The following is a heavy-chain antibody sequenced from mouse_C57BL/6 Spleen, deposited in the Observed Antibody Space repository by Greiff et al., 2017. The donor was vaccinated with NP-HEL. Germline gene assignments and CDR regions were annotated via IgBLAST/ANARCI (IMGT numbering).Heavy chain of an antibody. CDR1: GYSITSGYY. CDR3: ARGLIYCGY. J-gene: IGHJ2*01. CDR2: ISYDGSN. Sequence: ESGPGLVKPSQSLSLTCSVTGYSITSGYYWNWIRQFPGNKLEWMGYISYDGSNNYNPSLKNRISITRDTSKNQFFLKLNSVTTEDTATYYCARGLIYCGYWGQGTTLTVSS. V-gene: IGHV3-6*01.